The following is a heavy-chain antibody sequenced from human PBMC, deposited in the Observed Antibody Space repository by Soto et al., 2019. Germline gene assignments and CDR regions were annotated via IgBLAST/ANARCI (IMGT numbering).Heavy chain of an antibody. CDR3: ANYLLVPALRYGFDP. CDR1: GGAISSSSYY. D-gene: IGHD2-2*01. J-gene: IGHJ5*02. CDR2: IYYSGST. Sequence: AXTLSLTCTVAGGAISSSSYYWGWIRQPPGKGLEWIGSIYYSGSTFYNPSLKSRVTISVDTSKNQFSLKLSSVTAADTAVYYCANYLLVPALRYGFDPWGQGTLVT. V-gene: IGHV4-39*01.